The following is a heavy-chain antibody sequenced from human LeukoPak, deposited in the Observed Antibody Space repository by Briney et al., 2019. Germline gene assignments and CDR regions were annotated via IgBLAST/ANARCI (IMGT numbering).Heavy chain of an antibody. D-gene: IGHD6-13*01. CDR2: INPSGGST. V-gene: IGHV1-46*03. CDR1: GYTFTSYY. J-gene: IGHJ4*02. CDR3: ARETAAGTTTISQAFDY. Sequence: ASVKVSCKASGYTFTSYYMHWVRQAPGQGLEWMGIINPSGGSTSYAQKFQGGVTMTRDTSTSTVYMELSSPRSEDTAVYYCARETAAGTTTISQAFDYWGQGTLVTVSS.